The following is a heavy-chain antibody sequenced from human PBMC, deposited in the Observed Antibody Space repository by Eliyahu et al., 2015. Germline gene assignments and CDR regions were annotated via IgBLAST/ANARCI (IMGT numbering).Heavy chain of an antibody. CDR2: ISWNSGSI. D-gene: IGHD1-14*01. Sequence: EVQLVESGGGLVXPGRSXXLSCAAXGFPFDDYAMHWVRQAPGKGLVWVSGISWNSGSIGYADSVKGRFTISRDTAKNSLYLQMNSLRAEDTALYYCAKDLRYDPVLELDYWGQGTLVTVSS. J-gene: IGHJ4*02. V-gene: IGHV3-9*01. CDR3: AKDLRYDPVLELDY. CDR1: GFPFDDYA.